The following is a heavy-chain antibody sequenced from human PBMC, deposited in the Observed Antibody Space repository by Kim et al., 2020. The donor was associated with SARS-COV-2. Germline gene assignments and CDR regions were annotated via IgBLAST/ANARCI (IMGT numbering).Heavy chain of an antibody. Sequence: GGSLRLSCAASGFTFSSYAMHWVRQAPGKGLEWVAVISYDGSNKYYADSVKGRFTISRDNSKNTLYLQMNSLRAEDTAVYYCARGNNLASIVGATLDYWGQGTLVTVSS. CDR2: ISYDGSNK. J-gene: IGHJ4*02. V-gene: IGHV3-30*04. CDR1: GFTFSSYA. D-gene: IGHD1-26*01. CDR3: ARGNNLASIVGATLDY.